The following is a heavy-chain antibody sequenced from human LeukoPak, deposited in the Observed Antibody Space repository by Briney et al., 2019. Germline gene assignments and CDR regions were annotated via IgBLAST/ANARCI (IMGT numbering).Heavy chain of an antibody. CDR1: GGSISSGDYY. Sequence: SETLSLTCTVSGGSISSGDYYWSWIRQPPGKGLEWIGYIYYSGSTYYNPSLKSRVTISVDTSKNQFSLKLSSVTAADTAVYYCARDRQAWFGELSYFDYWGQGTLVTVSS. J-gene: IGHJ4*02. D-gene: IGHD3-10*01. CDR3: ARDRQAWFGELSYFDY. V-gene: IGHV4-30-4*01. CDR2: IYYSGST.